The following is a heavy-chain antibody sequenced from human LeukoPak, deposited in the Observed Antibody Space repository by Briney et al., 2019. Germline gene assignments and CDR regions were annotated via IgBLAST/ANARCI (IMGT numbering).Heavy chain of an antibody. CDR2: INHSGST. Sequence: PSETLSLTCAVYGGSFSGYYWSWIRQPPGKGLEWIGEINHSGSTNYNPSLKSRVTISVDTSKNQFSLKLSSVTAADTAVYYCARLYGDYPGYWGQGTLVTVSS. V-gene: IGHV4-34*01. CDR3: ARLYGDYPGY. D-gene: IGHD4-17*01. CDR1: GGSFSGYY. J-gene: IGHJ4*02.